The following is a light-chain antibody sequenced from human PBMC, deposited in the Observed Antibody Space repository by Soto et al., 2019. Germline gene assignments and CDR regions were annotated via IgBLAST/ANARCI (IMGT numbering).Light chain of an antibody. CDR2: SNN. CDR3: AAWDDSLSVPYV. CDR1: SSNIGSNY. J-gene: IGLJ1*01. V-gene: IGLV1-47*02. Sequence: LTQPPSASGTPGQRVTISCSGSSSNIGSNYVYWYQQLPGTAPKLLIYSNNQRPSGVPDRFSGSKPGTSASLAISGLRSEDEADYYCAAWDDSLSVPYVFGTGTKVTVL.